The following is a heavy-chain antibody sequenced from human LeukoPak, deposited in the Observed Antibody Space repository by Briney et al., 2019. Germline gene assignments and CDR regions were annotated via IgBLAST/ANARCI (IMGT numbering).Heavy chain of an antibody. D-gene: IGHD6-6*01. CDR3: ARGGAARPDY. Sequence: GGSLRLSCAASGFTFSSYAMSWVRQAPGKGLEWVSAISGSGGSTYYADSVKGRFTISRDNAKNSLYLQMNSLRVEDTAVYYCARGGAARPDYWGQGSLVTVSS. CDR2: ISGSGGST. CDR1: GFTFSSYA. J-gene: IGHJ4*02. V-gene: IGHV3-23*01.